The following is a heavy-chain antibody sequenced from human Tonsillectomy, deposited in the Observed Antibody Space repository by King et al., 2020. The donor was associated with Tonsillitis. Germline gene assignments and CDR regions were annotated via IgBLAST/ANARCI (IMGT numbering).Heavy chain of an antibody. CDR2: IYYSGST. CDR1: GGSISSISYY. Sequence: LQLQESGPGLVKPSETLSLTCTVSGGSISSISYYWGWIRQPPGKGLEWIGSIYYSGSTYYNPSLKSRVTISVDTSKNQFSLKLSSVTAADTAVYYCAGPLNYCSGGSCERGPGSGAFDIWGQGTMVTVSS. CDR3: AGPLNYCSGGSCERGPGSGAFDI. V-gene: IGHV4-39*01. J-gene: IGHJ3*02. D-gene: IGHD2-15*01.